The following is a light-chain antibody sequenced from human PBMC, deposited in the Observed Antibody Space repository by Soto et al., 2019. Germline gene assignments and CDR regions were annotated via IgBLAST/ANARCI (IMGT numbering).Light chain of an antibody. J-gene: IGKJ3*01. CDR2: AAS. Sequence: DIQMTQSPSSLSASVGDRVTITCRASQSISSYLNWYQQRPGKAPKLLIYAASYLQRGVPSRFSGSGYGTDFPLSISSLQPEDFATYYWQQTYSTPPFTFGPGTTVEIK. CDR1: QSISSY. CDR3: QQTYSTPPFT. V-gene: IGKV1-39*01.